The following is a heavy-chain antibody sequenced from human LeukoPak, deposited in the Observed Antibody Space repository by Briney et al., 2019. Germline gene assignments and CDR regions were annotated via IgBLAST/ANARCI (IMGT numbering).Heavy chain of an antibody. V-gene: IGHV4-59*01. CDR1: GGSISSYY. CDR2: IYYSGST. J-gene: IGHJ4*02. Sequence: SETLSLTCTVSGGSISSYYWSWIRQPPGTGLEWIGYIYYSGSTNYNPSLKSRVTISVDTSKNQFSLKLSSVTAADTAVYYCARAMTTVTTFFDYWGQGTLVTVSS. D-gene: IGHD4-17*01. CDR3: ARAMTTVTTFFDY.